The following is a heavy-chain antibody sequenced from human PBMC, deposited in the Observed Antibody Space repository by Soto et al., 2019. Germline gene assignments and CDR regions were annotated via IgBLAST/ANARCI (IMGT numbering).Heavy chain of an antibody. V-gene: IGHV4-59*08. CDR1: GGSISSYY. Sequence: SETLSLTCTVSGGSISSYYWSWIRQPPGKGLEWIGYIYYSGSTNYNPSLKSRVTISVDTSKNQFSLKLSSVTAADTAVYYCASFKTGYSSSWYSVFDIWGQGTMVTVSS. CDR3: ASFKTGYSSSWYSVFDI. CDR2: IYYSGST. J-gene: IGHJ3*02. D-gene: IGHD6-13*01.